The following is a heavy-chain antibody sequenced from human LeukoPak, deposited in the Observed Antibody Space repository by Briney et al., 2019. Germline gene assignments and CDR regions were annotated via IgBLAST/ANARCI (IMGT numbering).Heavy chain of an antibody. V-gene: IGHV4-39*01. D-gene: IGHD1-26*01. CDR1: GGSISSSSYY. Sequence: SETLSLTCTVSGGSISSSSYYWGWIRQPPGKGLEWIGSIYYSGSTYYNPSLKSRVTISVDTSKNQFSLKLSSVTAADAAVYYCARIVGASDYWGQGTLVTVSS. J-gene: IGHJ4*02. CDR2: IYYSGST. CDR3: ARIVGASDY.